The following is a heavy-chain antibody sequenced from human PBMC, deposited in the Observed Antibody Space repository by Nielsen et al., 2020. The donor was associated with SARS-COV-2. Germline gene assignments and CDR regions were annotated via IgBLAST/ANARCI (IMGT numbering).Heavy chain of an antibody. CDR3: ARAPITMIVVVNAFDI. CDR2: ISSSGST. CDR1: GGSLRSGGYY. J-gene: IGHJ3*02. Sequence: SETLSLTCTVSGGSLRSGGYYCSWIRQHPVTGLEWLGYISSSGSTYYNPSLKSRVTISVDTSKNQFSLKLSSVTAADTAVYYCARAPITMIVVVNAFDIWGQGTMVTVSS. D-gene: IGHD3-22*01. V-gene: IGHV4-31*03.